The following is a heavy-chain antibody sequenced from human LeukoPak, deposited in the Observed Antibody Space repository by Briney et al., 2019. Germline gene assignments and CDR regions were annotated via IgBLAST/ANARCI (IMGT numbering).Heavy chain of an antibody. CDR1: KFTFSSYS. CDR3: ARDRSTTITTWGALHI. V-gene: IGHV3-21*01. CDR2: ISSSSTYI. D-gene: IGHD4-11*01. Sequence: GGSLRLSCEASKFTFSSYSMNWVRQAPGKGLEWVSSISSSSTYIYYADSVKGRFTISRDNAENSLYLQMNSLRAEDTAVYYCARDRSTTITTWGALHIWGQGTMVTVSS. J-gene: IGHJ3*02.